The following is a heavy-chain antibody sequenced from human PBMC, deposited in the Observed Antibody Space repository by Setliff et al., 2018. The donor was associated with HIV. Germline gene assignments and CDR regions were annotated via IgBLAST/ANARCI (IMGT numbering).Heavy chain of an antibody. V-gene: IGHV4-61*09. CDR2: IYTTGST. CDR3: ARDSTMVRGIITRYYYYAMDV. J-gene: IGHJ6*02. D-gene: IGHD3-10*01. Sequence: PSETLSLTCTVSGGSIGSGSHYWSWIRQPAGKGLEWIGHIYTTGSTNYNPSLKSRVTISADTSNNQFSLKLSSVTAADTAVYYCARDSTMVRGIITRYYYYAMDVWGQGTTVTVSS. CDR1: GGSIGSGSHY.